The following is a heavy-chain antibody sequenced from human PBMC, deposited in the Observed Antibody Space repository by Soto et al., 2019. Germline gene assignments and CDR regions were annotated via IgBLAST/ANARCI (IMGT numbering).Heavy chain of an antibody. CDR3: AKAPGGYCSGGSCYDFDY. V-gene: IGHV3-23*01. CDR1: GFTFSSYA. D-gene: IGHD2-15*01. CDR2: ISGSGGST. J-gene: IGHJ4*02. Sequence: GGSLRLSCAASGFTFSSYAMSWVRQAPGKGLEWVSAISGSGGSTYYADSVKGRFTISRDNSKNTLYLQMNSLRAEDTAVYYCAKAPGGYCSGGSCYDFDYWGQGSLVTVSS.